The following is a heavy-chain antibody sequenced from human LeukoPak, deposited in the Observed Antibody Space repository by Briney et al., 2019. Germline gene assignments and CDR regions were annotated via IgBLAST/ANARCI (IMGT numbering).Heavy chain of an antibody. Sequence: GRSLRLSCAASGFSFSDYYMSWIRQAPGKGLEWVSYISSSGSYTNYADSVKGRFTISRDNAKNSLYLQMNSLRAEDTAVYYCARVRGYTGMVDYWGQGTLVTVSS. CDR1: GFSFSDYY. CDR2: ISSSGSYT. V-gene: IGHV3-11*05. D-gene: IGHD5-18*01. CDR3: ARVRGYTGMVDY. J-gene: IGHJ4*02.